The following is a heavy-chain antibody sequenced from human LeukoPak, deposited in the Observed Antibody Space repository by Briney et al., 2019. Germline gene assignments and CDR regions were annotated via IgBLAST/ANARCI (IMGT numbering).Heavy chain of an antibody. CDR2: IYYSGST. Sequence: PSETLSLTCTVSGGSISSSSYYWGWIRQPPGKGLEWIGSIYYSGSTYYNPSLKSRVTISVDTSKNQFSLKLSSVTAADTAVYYCARADRLLWFGDEPDDAFDIWGQGTMVTVSS. D-gene: IGHD3-10*01. J-gene: IGHJ3*02. V-gene: IGHV4-39*07. CDR3: ARADRLLWFGDEPDDAFDI. CDR1: GGSISSSSYY.